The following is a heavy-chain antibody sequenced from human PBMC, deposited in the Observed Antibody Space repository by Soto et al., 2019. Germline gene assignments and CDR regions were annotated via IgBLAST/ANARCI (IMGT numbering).Heavy chain of an antibody. Sequence: SQTLSLTCAISGDSVSSNSAAWNWIRQSPSRGLEWLGRTYYRSKWYNDYAVSVKSRITINPDTSKNQFSLQLNSVTPEDTAVNYCARGLDHAGTNGFDYWGQGTLVTVSS. J-gene: IGHJ4*02. CDR1: GDSVSSNSAA. CDR3: ARGLDHAGTNGFDY. CDR2: TYYRSKWYN. D-gene: IGHD1-1*01. V-gene: IGHV6-1*01.